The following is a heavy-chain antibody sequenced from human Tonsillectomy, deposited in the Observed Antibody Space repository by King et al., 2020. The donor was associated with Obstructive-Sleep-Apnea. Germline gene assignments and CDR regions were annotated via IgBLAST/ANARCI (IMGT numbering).Heavy chain of an antibody. CDR3: ARGSGAAAVNWFDP. J-gene: IGHJ5*02. CDR1: GGSFSDYY. Sequence: VQLQQWGAGLLKPSETLSLTCAVFGGSFSDYYWSWIRQPPGKGLEWIGEINHSGSTNDNPSHKSRVTISVDTSKNQFSLKLNSVTAADTAVYYCARGSGAAAVNWFDPWGQGILVTVSA. CDR2: INHSGST. D-gene: IGHD6-13*01. V-gene: IGHV4-34*01.